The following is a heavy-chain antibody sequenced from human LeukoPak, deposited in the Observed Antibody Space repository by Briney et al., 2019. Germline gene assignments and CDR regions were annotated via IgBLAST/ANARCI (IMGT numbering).Heavy chain of an antibody. J-gene: IGHJ5*02. CDR1: GGTFSTYA. CDR3: ARGARAAAGTLLP. D-gene: IGHD6-13*01. Sequence: GSSVKVSCKASGGTFSTYAISWVRQAPGQGLEWMGRINPNSGGTNYAQKFQGRVTMTRDTSISTAYMELSRLRSDDTAVYYCARGARAAAGTLLPWGQGTLVTVSS. CDR2: INPNSGGT. V-gene: IGHV1-2*06.